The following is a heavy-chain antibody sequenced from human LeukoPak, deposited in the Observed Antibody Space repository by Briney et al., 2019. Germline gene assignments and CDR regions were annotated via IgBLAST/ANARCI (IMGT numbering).Heavy chain of an antibody. V-gene: IGHV3-11*01. J-gene: IGHJ4*02. CDR1: GSTLSDYY. Sequence: PGGSLRLSCAASGSTLSDYYMSWIRQAPGKGLGWVSYISSSGTTTSYADSVKGRFTISRDNAKNSLYLQMNSLRAEDTAVYYCARVRGDYWISGYYFDYWGQGTLVTVSS. CDR3: ARVRGDYWISGYYFDY. CDR2: ISSSGTTT. D-gene: IGHD4-17*01.